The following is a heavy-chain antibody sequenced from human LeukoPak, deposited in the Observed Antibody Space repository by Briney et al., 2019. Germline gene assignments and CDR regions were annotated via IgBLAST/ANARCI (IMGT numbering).Heavy chain of an antibody. V-gene: IGHV3-30*02. CDR3: AKDVHFGDYFDY. Sequence: AGSLRLSCAASGFTFSSYGVHWVREAPGNGLEWVAFIRYTGSNKYHADSVKGRFTISRENYKNTLYLQMNSLRAEDTAVYYCAKDVHFGDYFDYWGQGTLVTVSS. J-gene: IGHJ4*02. CDR1: GFTFSSYG. D-gene: IGHD3-10*01. CDR2: IRYTGSNK.